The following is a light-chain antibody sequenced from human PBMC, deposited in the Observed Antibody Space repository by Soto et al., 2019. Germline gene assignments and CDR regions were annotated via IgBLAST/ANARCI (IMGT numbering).Light chain of an antibody. J-gene: IGLJ3*02. CDR2: EVS. CDR3: TSYVGSDTWV. Sequence: QFVLTQPPSASGSPGQSVTISCTGTSSDVGAYKYVSWYQQYPGKAPKLMIYEVSKRPSGVPARFSGSKSGNTASLTVSGLQSEDEADYYCTSYVGSDTWVFGGGTKVTVL. CDR1: SSDVGAYKY. V-gene: IGLV2-8*01.